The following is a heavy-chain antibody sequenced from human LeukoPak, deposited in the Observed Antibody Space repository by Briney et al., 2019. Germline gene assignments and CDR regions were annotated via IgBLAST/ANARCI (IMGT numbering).Heavy chain of an antibody. CDR1: GYTFTSYG. J-gene: IGHJ4*02. CDR2: ISAYNGNT. V-gene: IGHV1-18*01. Sequence: ASVKVSCKASGYTFTSYGISWVRQAHPQGLEWMGWISAYNGNTNYAQKLQGRVTMTTDTSTSTAYMELRSLRSDDTAVYYCARGGIMITFGGVIEPANYWGQGTLVTVSS. D-gene: IGHD3-16*01. CDR3: ARGGIMITFGGVIEPANY.